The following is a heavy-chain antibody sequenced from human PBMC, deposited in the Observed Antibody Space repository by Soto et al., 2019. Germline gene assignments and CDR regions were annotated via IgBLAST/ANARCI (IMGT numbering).Heavy chain of an antibody. Sequence: ASVKVSCKAPGYTFTSYAMHWVRQAPGQRLEWMGWINAGNGNTKYSQKFQGRVTITRDTSAGTAYMELSSLRSEDTAVYYCAAINGDTGDLAFDIWGQGTMVTVSS. CDR1: GYTFTSYA. V-gene: IGHV1-3*01. CDR3: AAINGDTGDLAFDI. CDR2: INAGNGNT. D-gene: IGHD2-8*02. J-gene: IGHJ3*02.